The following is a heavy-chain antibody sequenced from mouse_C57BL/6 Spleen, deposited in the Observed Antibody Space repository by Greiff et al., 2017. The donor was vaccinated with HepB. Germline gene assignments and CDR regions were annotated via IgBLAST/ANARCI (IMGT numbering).Heavy chain of an antibody. CDR3: ASSGESMDY. CDR1: GYTFTSYW. CDR2: IDPSDSYT. V-gene: IGHV1-50*01. Sequence: QVQLQQPGAELVKPGASVKLSCKASGYTFTSYWIQWVKQRPGQGLEWIGEIDPSDSYTNYNQKFKGKATLTVDTSSSTAYMQLSSLTSEDSAVYYCASSGESMDYWGQGTSVTVSS. J-gene: IGHJ4*01.